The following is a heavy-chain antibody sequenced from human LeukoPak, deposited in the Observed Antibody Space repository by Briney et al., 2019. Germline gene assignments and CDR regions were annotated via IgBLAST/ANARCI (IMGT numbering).Heavy chain of an antibody. J-gene: IGHJ4*02. Sequence: ASVKVSCKASGYTFTCYGISWVRQAPGQGLEWMGWISAYNGNTNYAQKLQGRVTMTTDTSTSTAYMELRSLRSDDTAVYYCARAGDYDILTGTDYWGQGTLVTVSS. CDR2: ISAYNGNT. V-gene: IGHV1-18*01. CDR1: GYTFTCYG. D-gene: IGHD3-9*01. CDR3: ARAGDYDILTGTDY.